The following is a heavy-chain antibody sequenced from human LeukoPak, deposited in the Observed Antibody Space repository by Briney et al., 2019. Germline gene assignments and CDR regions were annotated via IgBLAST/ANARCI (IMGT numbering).Heavy chain of an antibody. CDR3: ARANPYYYYMDV. CDR2: ISSSGSTI. J-gene: IGHJ6*03. V-gene: IGHV3-48*03. CDR1: GFTFSSYE. Sequence: GGSLRLSCAASGFTFSSYEMNWVRQAPGKGLEWVSYISSSGSTIYYADSVKGRFTISRDNAKNSLYLQMNSLRAEDTAVYYCARANPYYYYMDVWGKGTRSPSP.